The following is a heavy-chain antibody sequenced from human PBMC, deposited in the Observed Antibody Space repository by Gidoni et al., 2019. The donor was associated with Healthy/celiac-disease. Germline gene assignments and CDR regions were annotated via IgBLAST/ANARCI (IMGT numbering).Heavy chain of an antibody. V-gene: IGHV1-8*01. D-gene: IGHD3-22*01. J-gene: IGHJ5*02. CDR1: GYTFTSYD. Sequence: QVQLVQSGAEVTKPGASVQVSCKASGYTFTSYDIHWVRQATGQGLEWMGWMDPNSGNAGYAQKFQGRDTRTRNTSISTAYMELSSLRSEDTAVYYCAREYRYYYDSSGYSPWGQGTLVTVSS. CDR2: MDPNSGNA. CDR3: AREYRYYYDSSGYSP.